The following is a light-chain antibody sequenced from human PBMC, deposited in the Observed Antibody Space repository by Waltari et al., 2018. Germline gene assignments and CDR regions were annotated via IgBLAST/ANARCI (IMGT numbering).Light chain of an antibody. CDR3: QQRYSWPPIT. V-gene: IGKV3-11*01. CDR2: DAS. Sequence: VVLTQSPATLSLSPGERATLSCRASQSVNNNVAWYQQRPGQAPRLLIYDASNRATGIPARFSGSGSGTDFTLTISGLEPEDFAVYYCQQRYSWPPITFGQGTRLDIK. CDR1: QSVNNN. J-gene: IGKJ5*01.